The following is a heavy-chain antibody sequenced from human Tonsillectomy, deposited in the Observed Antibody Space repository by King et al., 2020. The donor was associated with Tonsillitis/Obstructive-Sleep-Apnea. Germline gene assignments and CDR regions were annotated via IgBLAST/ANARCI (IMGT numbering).Heavy chain of an antibody. D-gene: IGHD1-14*01. CDR1: GFAFSTNA. Sequence: VQLVESGGGLVQPGGSLRLSCTASGFAFSTNAMNWVRQAPGKGLEWVSAISGSGGSTYYADSVKGRFTISRDNSRNTLYLQMNSLRAGDTAVYYCARPDSSAFDYWGQGTLVTVSS. J-gene: IGHJ4*02. V-gene: IGHV3-23*04. CDR2: ISGSGGST. CDR3: ARPDSSAFDY.